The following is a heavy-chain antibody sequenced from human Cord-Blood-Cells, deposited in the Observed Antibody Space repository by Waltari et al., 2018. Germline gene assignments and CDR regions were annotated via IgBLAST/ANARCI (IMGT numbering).Heavy chain of an antibody. CDR2: MNPNSGNT. J-gene: IGHJ4*01. Sequence: QLQRVQSGAEVQKPGTSGKVSCKAYGYTFTSYYVNWVRQATGQGLGWLGWMNPNSGNTGQEQKDQGRVTITTHCSLGTGYMERGSLRSSETAMDYYAGASSSHGSWSEYYTVAYWGQGPLVRVSS. CDR3: AGASSSHGSWSEYYTVAY. D-gene: IGHD3-3*01. CDR1: GYTFTSYY. V-gene: IGHV1-8*03.